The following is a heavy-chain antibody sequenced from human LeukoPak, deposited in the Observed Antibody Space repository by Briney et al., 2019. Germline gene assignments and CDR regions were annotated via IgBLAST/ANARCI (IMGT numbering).Heavy chain of an antibody. V-gene: IGHV3-23*01. J-gene: IGHJ4*02. Sequence: GGSLRLSCAASGFSFNSFAMSWVRQAPGMGLEWVVAISGNGDNTYYTDSVKGRFTISRDNSKNTLYLQMNGLRAEDTAVYYCARDSGHSSGFDYWGQGTLVTVSS. CDR2: ISGNGDNT. CDR3: ARDSGHSSGFDY. D-gene: IGHD6-25*01. CDR1: GFSFNSFA.